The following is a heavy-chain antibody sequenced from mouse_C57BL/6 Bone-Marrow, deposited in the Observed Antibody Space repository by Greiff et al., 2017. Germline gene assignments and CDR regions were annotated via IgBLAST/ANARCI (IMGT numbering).Heavy chain of an antibody. V-gene: IGHV14-1*01. Sequence: EVHLVESGAELVRPGASVKLSCTASGFNIKDYYMHWVKQRPEQGLEWIGRIDPEDGDTEYAPKFQGKATMTADTSSNTAYLQLSSLTAEDTAVYYCTTWGGYDQGWFAYWGQGTLVTVSA. J-gene: IGHJ3*01. CDR2: IDPEDGDT. CDR1: GFNIKDYY. D-gene: IGHD2-2*01. CDR3: TTWGGYDQGWFAY.